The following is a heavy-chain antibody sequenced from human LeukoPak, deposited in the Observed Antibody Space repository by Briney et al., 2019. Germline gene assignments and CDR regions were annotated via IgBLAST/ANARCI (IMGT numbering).Heavy chain of an antibody. CDR2: INPNTGDT. CDR1: GYTFTDYY. D-gene: IGHD1-1*01. Sequence: ASVKVSCKASGYTFTDYYVHWVRQAPGQGLQWMGWINPNTGDTKYAQTFQGRATMTRDTSVSTVYMELSGLSSDDTALYYCARDSDGYRLPSYNYYYMDVWGKGTTVTVSS. J-gene: IGHJ6*03. V-gene: IGHV1-2*02. CDR3: ARDSDGYRLPSYNYYYMDV.